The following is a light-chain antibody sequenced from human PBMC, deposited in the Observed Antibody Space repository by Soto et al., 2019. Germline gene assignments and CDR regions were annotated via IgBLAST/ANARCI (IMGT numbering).Light chain of an antibody. CDR3: QQTHTTFT. CDR2: AAS. J-gene: IGKJ4*01. CDR1: QSISTY. Sequence: DIQMTQSPSSLSPSVGDRVTITCRASQSISTYLNWYQQKPGKVPKLLIYAASSLQSGVPSRFSGSGSGTDFTLTISSLQPEDFATYYCQQTHTTFTFGGGTTVEIK. V-gene: IGKV1-39*01.